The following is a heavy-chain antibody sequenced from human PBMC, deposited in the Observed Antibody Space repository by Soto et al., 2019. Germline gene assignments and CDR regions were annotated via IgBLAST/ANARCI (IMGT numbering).Heavy chain of an antibody. Sequence: ASVKVSCKASGYTFTSYYMHWVRQAPGQGLEWMGIINPSGGSTSYAQKFQGRVTMTRDTSASTVYMELSSLRSEDTAVYYCAREEVKQLAFDYWGQGTLVTVSS. J-gene: IGHJ4*02. CDR1: GYTFTSYY. CDR3: AREEVKQLAFDY. CDR2: INPSGGST. V-gene: IGHV1-46*03. D-gene: IGHD6-6*01.